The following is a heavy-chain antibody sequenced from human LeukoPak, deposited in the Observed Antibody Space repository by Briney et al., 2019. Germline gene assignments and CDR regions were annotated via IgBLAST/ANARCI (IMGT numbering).Heavy chain of an antibody. CDR1: GFTFSSYA. Sequence: PGGSLRLSCAASGFTFSSYAMSWVRQAPGKGLEWVSASSGSGVSTYYADSVKGRFTISRDNSKNTLYLQMNSLRAEDTAVYYCAKGNSSSWYAPLDYWGQGTLVTVSS. V-gene: IGHV3-23*01. CDR3: AKGNSSSWYAPLDY. D-gene: IGHD6-13*01. CDR2: SSGSGVST. J-gene: IGHJ4*02.